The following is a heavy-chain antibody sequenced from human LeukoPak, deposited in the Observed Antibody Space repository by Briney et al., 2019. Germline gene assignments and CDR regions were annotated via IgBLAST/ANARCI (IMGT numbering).Heavy chain of an antibody. V-gene: IGHV4-59*08. CDR1: GGSISSYY. Sequence: SETLSLTCTVPGGSISSYYWSWIRQPPGKGLEWIGYIYYSGSTNYNPSLKSRVTISVDTSKNQFSLKLSSVTAADTAVYYCARGNSSSWYFLDYWGQGTLVTVSS. CDR3: ARGNSSSWYFLDY. CDR2: IYYSGST. J-gene: IGHJ4*02. D-gene: IGHD6-13*01.